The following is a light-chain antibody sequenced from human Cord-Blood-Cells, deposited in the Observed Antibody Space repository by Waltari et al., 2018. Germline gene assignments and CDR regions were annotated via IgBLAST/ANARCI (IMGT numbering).Light chain of an antibody. CDR1: QSVSSY. CDR3: QQRSNWPT. Sequence: EIVLPQSPATLSLSSGARATLSCRASQSVSSYLAWYQQKPGQAPRLLIYDASNRATGIPARFSGSGSGTDFTLTISSLEPEDFAVYYCQQRSNWPTFGQGTKVEIK. V-gene: IGKV3-11*01. J-gene: IGKJ1*01. CDR2: DAS.